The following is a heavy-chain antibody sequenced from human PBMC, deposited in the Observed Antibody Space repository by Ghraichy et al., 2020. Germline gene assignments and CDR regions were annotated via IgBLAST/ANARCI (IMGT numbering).Heavy chain of an antibody. D-gene: IGHD3-3*01. J-gene: IGHJ6*02. V-gene: IGHV3-23*01. CDR2: ISASGGST. CDR3: AKDISEWPKDYYYGMDV. CDR1: GFTFNNYA. Sequence: GGSLRLSCAASGFTFNNYAMSWVRQAPGKGLEWVSAISASGGSTYYADSVKGRFPIPRDNSKNTLYLTMNSLRAEDTAVYYCAKDISEWPKDYYYGMDVWGQGTTVTVSS.